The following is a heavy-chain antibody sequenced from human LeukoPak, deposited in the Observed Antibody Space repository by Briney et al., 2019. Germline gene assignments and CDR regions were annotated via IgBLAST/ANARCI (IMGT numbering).Heavy chain of an antibody. Sequence: PGGSLRLCCAASGFTFSDYYMSWIRQAPGNGLEWGSYISSSGSTIYYADSVKGRFTISRDNAKNSLYLQMNSLRAEDTAVYYCARDRRKQLANYYYYYYMDVWGKGTTVTVSS. J-gene: IGHJ6*03. CDR3: ARDRRKQLANYYYYYYMDV. V-gene: IGHV3-11*01. CDR1: GFTFSDYY. D-gene: IGHD6-13*01. CDR2: ISSSGSTI.